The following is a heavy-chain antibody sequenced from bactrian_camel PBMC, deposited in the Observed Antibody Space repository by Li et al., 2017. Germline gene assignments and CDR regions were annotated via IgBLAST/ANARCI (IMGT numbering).Heavy chain of an antibody. CDR2: INSGGFST. V-gene: IGHV3S40*01. Sequence: VQLVESGGGLVQPGGSLRLSCAASGFTFSSYDMNWVRQAPGKGLEWVSGINSGGFSTYYADSVKGQFTIFRDNAKNTLYLQMNSLKTEDTAVYYCATKSTYRGGFLTGLSYNYWGQGTQVTVS. D-gene: IGHD5*01. CDR1: GFTFSSYD. J-gene: IGHJ4*01. CDR3: ATKSTYRGGFLTGLSYNY.